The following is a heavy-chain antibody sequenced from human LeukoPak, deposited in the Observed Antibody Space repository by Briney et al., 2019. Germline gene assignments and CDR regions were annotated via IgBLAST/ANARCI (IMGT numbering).Heavy chain of an antibody. CDR2: IRYDGSNK. V-gene: IGHV3-30*02. Sequence: GGPLRLSCAASGFTFSSYGMHWVRQAPGKGLEWVAFIRYDGSNKYYADSVKGRFTISRDNSKNTLYLQMNSLRAEDTAVYYCAKDQVRGVDYYYYGMDVWGQGTTVTVSS. J-gene: IGHJ6*02. D-gene: IGHD3-10*01. CDR1: GFTFSSYG. CDR3: AKDQVRGVDYYYYGMDV.